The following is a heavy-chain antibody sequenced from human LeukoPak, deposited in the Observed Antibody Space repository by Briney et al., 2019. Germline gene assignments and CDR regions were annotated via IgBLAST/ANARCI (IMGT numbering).Heavy chain of an antibody. D-gene: IGHD5-18*01. J-gene: IGHJ4*02. CDR2: IKEDGTET. Sequence: GGSLRLSCAASGFMFSSNWMSWARLAPGKGLEWVANIKEDGTETYYVDSVKGRFTISRDNAKNSLYLQMNSLRVEDTAFYYCARDLAYSRLDYWGQGMLVTVSS. CDR3: ARDLAYSRLDY. CDR1: GFMFSSNW. V-gene: IGHV3-7*01.